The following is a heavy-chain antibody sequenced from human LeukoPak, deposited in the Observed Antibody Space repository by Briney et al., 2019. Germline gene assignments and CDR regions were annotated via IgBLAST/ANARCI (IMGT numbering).Heavy chain of an antibody. Sequence: PGGSLSLSCAASGFTFSSYGMHWGRQAPGKGQGGGAFIRYDGSNKYYADSVKGRFTISRDNSKNTPYLQMSSLRAEDTAVYYCAKDDEVAYVYYFDYWGQGTLVTVSS. CDR1: GFTFSSYG. CDR3: AKDDEVAYVYYFDY. V-gene: IGHV3-30*02. CDR2: IRYDGSNK. J-gene: IGHJ4*02. D-gene: IGHD2-8*02.